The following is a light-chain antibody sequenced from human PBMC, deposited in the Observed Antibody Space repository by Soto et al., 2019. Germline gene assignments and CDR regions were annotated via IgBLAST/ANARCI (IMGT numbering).Light chain of an antibody. J-gene: IGLJ1*01. V-gene: IGLV1-44*01. CDR1: SSNIGTNA. Sequence: QSVLTQPPSASGTPGQRVTFSCSGSSSNIGTNAVSWYQQLPGAAPKLLIKSNDQRPSGVPDRFSGSKSGASASLVIRGLQSEDEADYYCAAWDDSLNGYVFGTGTKLTVL. CDR2: SND. CDR3: AAWDDSLNGYV.